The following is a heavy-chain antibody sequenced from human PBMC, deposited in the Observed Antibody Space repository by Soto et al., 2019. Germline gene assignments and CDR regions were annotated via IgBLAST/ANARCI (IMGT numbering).Heavy chain of an antibody. V-gene: IGHV1-69*02. CDR3: ARHPYIVATPQGDDAFDI. J-gene: IGHJ3*02. CDR2: IIPILGIA. CDR1: GGTFSSYT. Sequence: QVQLVQSGAEVKKPGSSVKVSCKASGGTFSSYTISWVRQAPGQGLEWMGRIIPILGIANYAQKFQGRVTITADKSTSTAYMELSSLRSEDTAVYYCARHPYIVATPQGDDAFDIWGQGTMVTVSS. D-gene: IGHD5-12*01.